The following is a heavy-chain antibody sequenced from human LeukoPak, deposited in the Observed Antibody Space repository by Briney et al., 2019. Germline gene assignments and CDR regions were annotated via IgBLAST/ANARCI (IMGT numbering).Heavy chain of an antibody. V-gene: IGHV3-30*18. CDR2: ISYDGSNK. D-gene: IGHD1-1*01. CDR3: AKLGTGTTSG. Sequence: PGGSLRLSCAASGFTFSSCGMHWVRQAPGKGLEWVAVISYDGSNKYYADSVKGRFTISRDNSKNTLYLQMNSLRAEDTAVYYCAKLGTGTTSGWGQGTLVTVSS. CDR1: GFTFSSCG. J-gene: IGHJ4*02.